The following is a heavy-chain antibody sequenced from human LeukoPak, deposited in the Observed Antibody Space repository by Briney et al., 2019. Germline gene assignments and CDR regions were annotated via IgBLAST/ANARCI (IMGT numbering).Heavy chain of an antibody. CDR2: IYGSGST. D-gene: IGHD3-10*01. V-gene: IGHV4-4*07. J-gene: IGHJ5*02. CDR1: GGSIRSY. Sequence: PSETLSLTCTVSGGSIRSYWSWIRQPAGKGLEWIGRIYGSGSTDYNPSLKSRVTMSIDTSKNQFSLNLISVTTADTAVYYCARDSGTTGEVKFDPWGQGTLVTVSS. CDR3: ARDSGTTGEVKFDP.